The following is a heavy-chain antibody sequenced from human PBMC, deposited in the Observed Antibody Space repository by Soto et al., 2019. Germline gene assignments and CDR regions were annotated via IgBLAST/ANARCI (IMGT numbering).Heavy chain of an antibody. D-gene: IGHD4-17*01. CDR3: ARGGYGGNSDAFDI. Sequence: QVQLQESGPGLVKPSQTLSLTCTVSGGSISSGGYYWSWIRQHPGKGLEWIGYIYYSGSTYYNPSLKGRVTISVDTSKNQFSLKLSSVTAADTAVYYCARGGYGGNSDAFDIWGQGTMVTVSS. CDR1: GGSISSGGYY. J-gene: IGHJ3*02. V-gene: IGHV4-31*03. CDR2: IYYSGST.